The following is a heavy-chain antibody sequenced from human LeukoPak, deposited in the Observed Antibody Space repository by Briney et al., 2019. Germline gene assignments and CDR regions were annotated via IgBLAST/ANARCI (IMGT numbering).Heavy chain of an antibody. CDR1: GFAFNTYA. J-gene: IGHJ4*02. V-gene: IGHV3-30*18. Sequence: PGGSLGLSCAASGFAFNTYAMQWVRQSPGKGLEWVAVISYDETNKYYSDSVKGRFSVSRDNSKNTLHLNMNSLTTEDSALYYCAKAGCSMTACYTNYWGQGTLVTVSS. CDR3: AKAGCSMTACYTNY. CDR2: ISYDETNK. D-gene: IGHD2-2*02.